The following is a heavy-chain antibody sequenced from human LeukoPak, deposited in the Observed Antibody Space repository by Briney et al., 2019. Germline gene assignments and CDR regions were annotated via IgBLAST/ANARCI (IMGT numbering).Heavy chain of an antibody. CDR1: GGSISGTYY. CDR3: ARGGGGSNDRCLY. Sequence: PSETLSLTCTVSGGSISGTYYWSWIRQPPGKGLEWIGYIYYTGTTDSNPSLKSRVTISLDTSKNQFSLNLSSVTAADTAVYYCARGGGGSNDRCLYWGQGTLVTVSS. CDR2: IYYTGTT. D-gene: IGHD3-22*01. V-gene: IGHV4-59*12. J-gene: IGHJ4*02.